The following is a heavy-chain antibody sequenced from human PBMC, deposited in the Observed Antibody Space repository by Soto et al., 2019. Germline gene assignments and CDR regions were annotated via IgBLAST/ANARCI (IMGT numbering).Heavy chain of an antibody. D-gene: IGHD3-16*01. CDR3: SRNLPNIPGEAP. CDR1: GFTFSSYS. V-gene: IGHV3-21*01. CDR2: ISSSSSYI. J-gene: IGHJ5*02. Sequence: GGSLRLSCAASGFTFSSYSMNWVRQAPGKGLEWVSSISSSSSYIYYADSVKGRFTISRDNAKNSLYLQMNSLRAEDTAVYYFSRNLPNIPGEAPWGQGTLVPVSA.